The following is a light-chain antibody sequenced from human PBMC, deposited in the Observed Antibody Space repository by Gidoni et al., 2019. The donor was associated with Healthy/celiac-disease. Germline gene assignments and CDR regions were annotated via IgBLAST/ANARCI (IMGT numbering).Light chain of an antibody. CDR1: QSVSSY. V-gene: IGKV3-11*01. J-gene: IGKJ4*01. CDR2: DAS. CDR3: QQRSNWPT. Sequence: EIVLTQSPATLSLSPGERATLSCRASQSVSSYLAWYQQKPGHAPRLLIYDASNRATGIPARFSGSGSGTDFTLTISSLEPEDFAVYYCQQRSNWPTCGGGTKVEIK.